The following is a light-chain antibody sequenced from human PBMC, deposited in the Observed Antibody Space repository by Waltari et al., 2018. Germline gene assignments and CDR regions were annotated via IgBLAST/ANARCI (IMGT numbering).Light chain of an antibody. CDR3: SSYTSSSTRV. V-gene: IGLV2-14*01. J-gene: IGLJ2*01. CDR2: EVT. CDR1: SSYVGGYNS. Sequence: QSALTQPASVSGSPGQSITISCSGPSSYVGGYNSVSWYQPHPGKAPKPMIYEVTHRPPGVSDRFSGSKSGNTASLTISGLQAEDEADYYCSSYTSSSTRVFGGGTKVTVL.